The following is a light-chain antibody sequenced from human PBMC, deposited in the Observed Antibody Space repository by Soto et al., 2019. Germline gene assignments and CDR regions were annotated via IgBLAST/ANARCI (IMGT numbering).Light chain of an antibody. J-gene: IGKJ4*01. CDR1: QSLSSSF. Sequence: EIVMTQSPATLSLSPGERATLSCRASQSLSSSFLSWYQQKHGQAPRLLIYGASIRATGIPARFSGSGSGTDFTLTISRLEPEDFAVYYCQQYSSSPLTFGGGTKVDIK. CDR2: GAS. V-gene: IGKV3D-7*01. CDR3: QQYSSSPLT.